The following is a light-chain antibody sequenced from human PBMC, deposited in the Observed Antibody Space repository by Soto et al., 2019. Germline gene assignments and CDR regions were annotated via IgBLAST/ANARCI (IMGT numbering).Light chain of an antibody. CDR1: QGISSN. CDR2: GAS. Sequence: QLTQSPSSLSASVGDRVTLTCRASQGISSNLAWYQQKPGRAPKLLIFGASTLQSGVPSRFSGSGSGTDFTLTISSLQPEDFATYFCQKLDAYPPWTFGQATKVEIK. V-gene: IGKV1-9*01. J-gene: IGKJ1*01. CDR3: QKLDAYPPWT.